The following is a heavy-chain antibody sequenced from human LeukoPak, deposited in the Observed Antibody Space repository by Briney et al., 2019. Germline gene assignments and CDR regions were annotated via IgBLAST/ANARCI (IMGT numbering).Heavy chain of an antibody. D-gene: IGHD3-10*01. J-gene: IGHJ4*02. V-gene: IGHV3-74*01. Sequence: GGSLRLSCAASGFTLSIYWMHWVRQAPGKGLVWVSRISTDGSTTNYADSVRGRFTISRDNAKKTVYLQMNSLRAEDTAVYYCARVDGSWFGEGALDYWGQGTLVTVSS. CDR3: ARVDGSWFGEGALDY. CDR1: GFTLSIYW. CDR2: ISTDGSTT.